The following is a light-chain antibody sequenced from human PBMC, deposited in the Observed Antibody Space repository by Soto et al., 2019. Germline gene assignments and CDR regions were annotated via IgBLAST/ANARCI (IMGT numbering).Light chain of an antibody. J-gene: IGLJ1*01. CDR2: DTS. V-gene: IGLV7-46*01. CDR1: TGAVTSGHY. CDR3: LVIYTGVGEV. Sequence: QTVVTQEPSLTVSPGGTVTLTCGSSTGAVTSGHYPHWFQQKPGQAPTTLIYDTSIKHSWTPARFSGSLLGGKAALTLSGAQPEDEADYYCLVIYTGVGEVFGTGTKVTVL.